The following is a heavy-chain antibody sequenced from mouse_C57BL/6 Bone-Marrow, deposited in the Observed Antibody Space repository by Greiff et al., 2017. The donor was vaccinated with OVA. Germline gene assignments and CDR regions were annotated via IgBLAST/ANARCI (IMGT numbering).Heavy chain of an antibody. V-gene: IGHV5-15*01. CDR1: GFTFSDYG. Sequence: EVKVVESGGGLVQPGGSLKLSCAASGFTFSDYGMAWVRPAPRKGPEWVAFISNLAYSIYYADTVTGRFTISRENAKNTQYLDRHSLRSEDTAMYYCARQRGCSSYYYAMDYWGQGTSVTVSS. CDR3: ARQRGCSSYYYAMDY. CDR2: ISNLAYSI. D-gene: IGHD1-1*01. J-gene: IGHJ4*01.